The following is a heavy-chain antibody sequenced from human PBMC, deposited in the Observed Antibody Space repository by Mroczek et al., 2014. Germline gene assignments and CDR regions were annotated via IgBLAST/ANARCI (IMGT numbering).Heavy chain of an antibody. Sequence: QVQLQESGAEVKKPGASVKVSCKASGYTFTGYYMHWVRQAPGQGLEWMGWINPNSGGTNYAQKFQGRVTMTRDTSISTAYMELSRLRSDDTAVYYCARARDSIAATYYYMDVWGKGTTVTVSS. CDR3: ARARDSIAATYYYMDV. D-gene: IGHD6-13*01. V-gene: IGHV1-2*02. J-gene: IGHJ6*03. CDR1: GYTFTGYY. CDR2: INPNSGGT.